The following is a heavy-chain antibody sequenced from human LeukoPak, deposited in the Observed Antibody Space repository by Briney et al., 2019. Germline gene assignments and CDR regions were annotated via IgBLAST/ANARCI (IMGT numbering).Heavy chain of an antibody. J-gene: IGHJ4*02. CDR3: AKGVVVAPDVTPFDY. CDR2: ISGSGGST. CDR1: GFTFSSYG. V-gene: IGHV3-23*01. D-gene: IGHD2-2*01. Sequence: GGTLRLSCAASGFTFSSYGMSWVRQAPGKGLEWVSAISGSGGSTYYADSVKGRFTISRDNSKNTLYLQMNSLRAEDTAVYYCAKGVVVAPDVTPFDYWGQGTLVTVSS.